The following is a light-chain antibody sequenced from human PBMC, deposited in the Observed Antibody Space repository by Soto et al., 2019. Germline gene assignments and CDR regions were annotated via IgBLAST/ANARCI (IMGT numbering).Light chain of an antibody. J-gene: IGKJ5*01. Sequence: EIVLTNSPGTLSLSQGERATLSCRASQSVSGYLAWYQQKPGQAPRLLIYDISKRATGIPARFSGSGSATDFTLTISSLEPEDFAVYYCQHRSSWPITFGQGTRLEIK. CDR1: QSVSGY. V-gene: IGKV3-11*01. CDR3: QHRSSWPIT. CDR2: DIS.